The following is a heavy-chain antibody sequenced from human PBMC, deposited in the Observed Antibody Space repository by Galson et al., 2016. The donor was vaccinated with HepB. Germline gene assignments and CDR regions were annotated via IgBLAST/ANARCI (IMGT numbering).Heavy chain of an antibody. CDR3: ARDGRYFDWLLSPIFDS. Sequence: SLRLSCAASGFTFNSYWMNWVRQAPGKGLEWVANIKQDGSEKYYLDSVRGRFTISRDNAKNSLYLTMNSLRAEDTAVYYCARDGRYFDWLLSPIFDSRGQGTLVTVSS. D-gene: IGHD3-9*01. CDR2: IKQDGSEK. J-gene: IGHJ4*02. CDR1: GFTFNSYW. V-gene: IGHV3-7*03.